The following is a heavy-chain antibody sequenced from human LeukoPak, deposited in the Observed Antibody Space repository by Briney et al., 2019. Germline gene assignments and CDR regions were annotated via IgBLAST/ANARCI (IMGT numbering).Heavy chain of an antibody. CDR2: ISTDGSST. V-gene: IGHV3-74*01. Sequence: PGGFLRLSCAASGFTFSSYWMHWVRQAPGKGLVWVSRISTDGSSTTYADSVKGRFTISRDNAKNALFLQMNSLRAEDTAVYYCARAGRVGYSTPWGQGTLVTVSS. CDR3: ARAGRVGYSTP. D-gene: IGHD5-12*01. J-gene: IGHJ5*02. CDR1: GFTFSSYW.